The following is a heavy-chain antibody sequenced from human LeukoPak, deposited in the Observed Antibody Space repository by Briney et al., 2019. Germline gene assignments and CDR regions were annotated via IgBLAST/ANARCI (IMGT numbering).Heavy chain of an antibody. D-gene: IGHD4-17*01. CDR1: GGSFSGYY. Sequence: SETLSLTCAAYGGSFSGYYWSWIRQPPGKGLEWIGEINHSGSTNYNPSLKSRVTISVDTSKNQFSLKLSSVTAADTAVYYCARDPYGVEGKNYFDYWGQGTLVTVSS. J-gene: IGHJ4*02. CDR2: INHSGST. CDR3: ARDPYGVEGKNYFDY. V-gene: IGHV4-34*01.